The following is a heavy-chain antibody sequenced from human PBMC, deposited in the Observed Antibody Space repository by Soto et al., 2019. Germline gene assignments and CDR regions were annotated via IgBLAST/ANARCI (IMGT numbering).Heavy chain of an antibody. CDR1: GGSFSGYY. CDR2: INHSGST. Sequence: SETLSLTCAVYGGSFSGYYWSWIRQPPGKGLEWIGEINHSGSTNYNPSLKSRATISVDTSKNQFSLKLSSVTAADTAVYSCAIGVWFGEAMSSYYGMDVWGQGTTVTVSS. D-gene: IGHD3-10*01. J-gene: IGHJ6*02. V-gene: IGHV4-34*01. CDR3: AIGVWFGEAMSSYYGMDV.